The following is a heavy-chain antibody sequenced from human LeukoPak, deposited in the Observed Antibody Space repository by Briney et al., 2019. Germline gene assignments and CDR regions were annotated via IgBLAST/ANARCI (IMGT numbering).Heavy chain of an antibody. CDR3: ARVVPAAFWFDP. D-gene: IGHD2-2*01. V-gene: IGHV4-39*01. J-gene: IGHJ5*02. CDR2: IYYSGST. CDR1: GGSLSSSSYY. Sequence: SETLSLTCTVSGGSLSSSSYYWGWIRQPPGKGLEWIGSIYYSGSTYDNPSLKSRVTISVDTSKNQFSLKLSSVTAADTAVYYCARVVPAAFWFDPWGQGTLVTVSS.